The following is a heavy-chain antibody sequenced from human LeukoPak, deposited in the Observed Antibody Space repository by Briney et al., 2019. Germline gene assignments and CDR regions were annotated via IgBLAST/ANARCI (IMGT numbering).Heavy chain of an antibody. CDR2: LSGGVGST. J-gene: IGHJ4*02. CDR3: AKGQRGVVPAAVTDY. V-gene: IGHV3-23*01. Sequence: GGYLRLSWAAAGFTFSSYAMSWVRQAQGKGLEWVSALSGGVGSTYYANSGKGVFTISRDNSKNTLYLKMNSLRAEDTAVYYCAKGQRGVVPAAVTDYWGQGTLVTVSS. CDR1: GFTFSSYA. D-gene: IGHD2-2*01.